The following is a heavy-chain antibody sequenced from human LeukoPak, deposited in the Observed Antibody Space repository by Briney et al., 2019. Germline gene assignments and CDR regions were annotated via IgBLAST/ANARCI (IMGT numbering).Heavy chain of an antibody. CDR1: GGSISSYY. Sequence: PSETLSLTCTASGGSISSYYWSWIRQPPGKGLEWIGYIYYSGSTNYNPSLKSRVTISVDTSKNQFSLKLSSVTAADTAVYYCARVGGGPYYYYYYMDVWGKGTTVTVSS. CDR2: IYYSGST. V-gene: IGHV4-59*12. J-gene: IGHJ6*03. CDR3: ARVGGGPYYYYYYMDV. D-gene: IGHD3-16*01.